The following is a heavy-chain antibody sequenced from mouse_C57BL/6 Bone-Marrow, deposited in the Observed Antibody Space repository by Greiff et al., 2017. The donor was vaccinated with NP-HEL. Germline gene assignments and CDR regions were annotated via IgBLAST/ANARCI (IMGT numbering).Heavy chain of an antibody. V-gene: IGHV5-9*01. CDR1: GFTFSSYT. Sequence: DVQLVESGGGLVKPGGSLKLSCAASGFTFSSYTMSWVRQTPEKRLEWVASISGGGGNTYYPDSVKGRFTISRDNARNTLYLQMSSLRSEDTALYYCERHEGGVDGWGQGTTLTVSS. CDR2: ISGGGGNT. CDR3: ERHEGGVDG. J-gene: IGHJ2*01.